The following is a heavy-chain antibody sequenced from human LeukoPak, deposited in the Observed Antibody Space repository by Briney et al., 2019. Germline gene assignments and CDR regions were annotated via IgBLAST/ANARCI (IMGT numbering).Heavy chain of an antibody. CDR3: AKEREYCSSGSCHYDLDV. D-gene: IGHD2-15*01. V-gene: IGHV4-59*01. J-gene: IGHJ6*02. Sequence: SETLSLTCTVSGDSMKSYYWTWIRQSPGKGPEWIGYIYYTGSTNYNPSLKSRVTISVDTSKNQFSLKLSSVTAADTAVYYCAKEREYCSSGSCHYDLDVWGQGATVTVSS. CDR1: GDSMKSYY. CDR2: IYYTGST.